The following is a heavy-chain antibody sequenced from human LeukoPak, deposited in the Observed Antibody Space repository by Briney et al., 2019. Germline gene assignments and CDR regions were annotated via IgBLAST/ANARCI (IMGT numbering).Heavy chain of an antibody. CDR3: VASSSWNNAYYYGMDV. J-gene: IGHJ6*02. D-gene: IGHD6-13*01. CDR2: ISYDGSNK. CDR1: GFTFSSYA. V-gene: IGHV3-30*04. Sequence: GGSLRLSCAASGFTFSSYAMHWVRQAPGKGLERVAVISYDGSNKYYADSVKGRFTISRDNSENTLYLQMNSLRAEDTAVYYCVASSSWNNAYYYGMDVWGQGTTVTVSS.